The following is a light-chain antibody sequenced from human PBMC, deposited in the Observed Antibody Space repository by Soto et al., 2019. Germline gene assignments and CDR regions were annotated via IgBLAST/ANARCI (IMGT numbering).Light chain of an antibody. Sequence: ALTQPASVSGSPGQSITISCTGTSSNVGGYKYVSWYQQHPDKAPKLIIYDVTNRPSGISNRFSGSKSGNTASLTISGLQAEDEADYYCSSYTSSSSYVFGTGTKVTVL. V-gene: IGLV2-14*01. J-gene: IGLJ1*01. CDR2: DVT. CDR1: SSNVGGYKY. CDR3: SSYTSSSSYV.